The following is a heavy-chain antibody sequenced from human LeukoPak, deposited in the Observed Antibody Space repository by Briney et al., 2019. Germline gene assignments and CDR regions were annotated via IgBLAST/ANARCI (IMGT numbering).Heavy chain of an antibody. J-gene: IGHJ6*02. Sequence: GRSLRLSCAASGFTFSSYAMHWVRQAPGKGPEWVAVISYDGSNKYYADSVKGRFTISRDNSKNTLYLQMNSLRAEDTAVYYCARSTSAADFYYYYYGMDVWGQGTTVTVSS. V-gene: IGHV3-30*04. CDR3: ARSTSAADFYYYYYGMDV. CDR1: GFTFSSYA. D-gene: IGHD6-13*01. CDR2: ISYDGSNK.